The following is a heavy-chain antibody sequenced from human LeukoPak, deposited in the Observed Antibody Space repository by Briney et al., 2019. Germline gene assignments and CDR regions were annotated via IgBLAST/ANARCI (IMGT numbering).Heavy chain of an antibody. J-gene: IGHJ4*02. CDR3: ARRHHFCFLDS. CDR1: GVMFPSYW. Sequence: PGGSLRLSCAASGVMFPSYWMTWVRQAPGKGLEWVANIKQDGSEKYYVDSVKGRFTISRDNAKNSVYLQMNSLRAEDTAVYYCARRHHFCFLDSWGQGTLVTVSS. CDR2: IKQDGSEK. V-gene: IGHV3-7*04.